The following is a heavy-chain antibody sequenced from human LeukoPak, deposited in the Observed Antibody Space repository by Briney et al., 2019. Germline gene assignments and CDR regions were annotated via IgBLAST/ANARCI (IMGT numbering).Heavy chain of an antibody. J-gene: IGHJ4*02. V-gene: IGHV2-70*04. CDR3: ARIAAGYYFDY. D-gene: IGHD6-13*01. CDR2: IDWDDDK. CDR1: GFSLSTSGVG. Sequence: SGPTLVNPTQTLTLTCTFSGFSLSTSGVGVGWIRQPPGKALEWLARIDWDDDKFYSTSLKTRLTISKDTSKNQVVLTMTNMDPVDTATYYCARIAAGYYFDYWGQGTLVTVSS.